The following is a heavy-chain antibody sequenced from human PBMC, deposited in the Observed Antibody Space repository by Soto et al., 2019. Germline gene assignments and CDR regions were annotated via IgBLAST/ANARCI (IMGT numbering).Heavy chain of an antibody. CDR2: INHSGST. J-gene: IGHJ4*02. V-gene: IGHV4-34*01. CDR3: ARGYDILTGYYSGFDY. Sequence: QVQLQQWGAGLLKPSETLSLTCAVYGGSFSGYYWSWIRQPPGKGLEWIGEINHSGSTNYNPSLKSRFTISVDTSKNQFSLKLSSVTAADTAVYYCARGYDILTGYYSGFDYWGQGTLVTVSS. D-gene: IGHD3-9*01. CDR1: GGSFSGYY.